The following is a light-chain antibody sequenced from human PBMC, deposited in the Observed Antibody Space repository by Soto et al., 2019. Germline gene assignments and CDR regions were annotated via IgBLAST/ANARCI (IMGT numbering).Light chain of an antibody. CDR2: AAS. CDR1: QAIGTY. Sequence: DIQLTQSPSFLSASVGDRVTITCRASQAIGTYLAWYQQKPGKAPKLLIYAASLLQSGVPSKFSGSGSGTEFTLTINGLQPEDFARYYCHQLNSFPFIFGQGTRVEIK. J-gene: IGKJ5*01. V-gene: IGKV1-9*01. CDR3: HQLNSFPFI.